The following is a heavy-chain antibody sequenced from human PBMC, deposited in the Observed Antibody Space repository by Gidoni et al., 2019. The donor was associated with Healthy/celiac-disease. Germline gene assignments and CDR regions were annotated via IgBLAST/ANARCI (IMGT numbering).Heavy chain of an antibody. CDR3: ARDSPARYCSSTSCYSAGLDY. V-gene: IGHV3-33*01. Sequence: QVQLVESGGGVVQPGRSLRLSCAASGFTFSSYGMHWVRQAPGKRLEWVAVIWYDGSNKYYADSVKGRFTISRDNSKNTLYLQMNSLRAEDTAVYYCARDSPARYCSSTSCYSAGLDYWGQGTLVTVSS. J-gene: IGHJ4*02. CDR2: IWYDGSNK. CDR1: GFTFSSYG. D-gene: IGHD2-2*01.